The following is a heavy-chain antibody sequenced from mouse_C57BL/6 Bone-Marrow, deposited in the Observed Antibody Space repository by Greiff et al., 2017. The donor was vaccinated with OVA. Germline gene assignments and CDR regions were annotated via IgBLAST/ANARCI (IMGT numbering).Heavy chain of an antibody. D-gene: IGHD1-1*01. Sequence: EVKLVESGGGLVKPGGSLKLSCAASGFTFSDYGMHWVRQAPEKGLEWVAYISSGSSTIYYADTVTGRFTISRDNAKNTLLLQMTSLRSEDTAMYYGARRGVYGSGFYFDYWGQGTTLTVSS. CDR3: ARRGVYGSGFYFDY. V-gene: IGHV5-17*01. CDR2: ISSGSSTI. J-gene: IGHJ2*01. CDR1: GFTFSDYG.